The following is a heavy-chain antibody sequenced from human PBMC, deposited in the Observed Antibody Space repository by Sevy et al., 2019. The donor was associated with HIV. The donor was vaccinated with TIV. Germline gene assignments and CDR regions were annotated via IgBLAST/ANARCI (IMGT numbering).Heavy chain of an antibody. Sequence: SETLSLTCTVSGGSVGNDDYYWSWIRQPSGKGREWIGYIFYSGSTYYNPSLKSRGSISVDTSKNHFSLRLRSVTAADTAVYYCARGVASSGAYKFDYWGPGTLVTVSS. CDR3: ARGVASSGAYKFDY. D-gene: IGHD6-13*01. CDR2: IFYSGST. CDR1: GGSVGNDDYY. J-gene: IGHJ4*02. V-gene: IGHV4-30-4*01.